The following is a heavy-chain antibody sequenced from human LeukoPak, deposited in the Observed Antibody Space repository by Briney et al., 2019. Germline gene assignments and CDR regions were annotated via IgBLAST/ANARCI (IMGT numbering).Heavy chain of an antibody. D-gene: IGHD4-11*01. CDR1: GYTFTSYY. V-gene: IGHV1-46*01. J-gene: IGHJ4*02. CDR2: INPSGGST. CDR3: ARSPKSGVTTYYFDY. Sequence: ASVKVSCKASGYTFTSYYMHWVRQAPGQGLEWMGIINPSGGSTSYAQKFQGRVTMTRDTSTSTVYMELSGLRSEDTAVYYCARSPKSGVTTYYFDYWGQGTLVTVSS.